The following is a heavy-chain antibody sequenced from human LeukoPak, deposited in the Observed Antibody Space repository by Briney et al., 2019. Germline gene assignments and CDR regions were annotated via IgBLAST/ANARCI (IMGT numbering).Heavy chain of an antibody. CDR3: ARAPGGSGGTNWFDP. CDR2: ISGSGGST. CDR1: GFTFSSYA. J-gene: IGHJ5*02. D-gene: IGHD2-15*01. V-gene: IGHV3-23*01. Sequence: PGGSLRLSCAASGFTFSSYAMSWVRQAPGKGLEWVSAISGSGGSTYYADSVKGRFTISRDKSKNTLYLQMNSLRAEDTAVYYCARAPGGSGGTNWFDPWGQGTLVTVSS.